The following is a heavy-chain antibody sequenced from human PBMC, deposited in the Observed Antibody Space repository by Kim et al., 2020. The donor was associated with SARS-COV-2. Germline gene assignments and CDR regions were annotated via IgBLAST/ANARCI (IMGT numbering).Heavy chain of an antibody. CDR2: IGTAGDP. CDR3: AREAAGTRGPLGYFDL. D-gene: IGHD6-13*01. Sequence: GGSLRLSCAASGFTFSSYDMHWVRQATGKGLEWVSAIGTAGDPYYPGSVKGRFTISRENAKNSLYLQMNSLRAGDTAVYYCAREAAGTRGPLGYFDLWGRGTLVTVSS. V-gene: IGHV3-13*05. J-gene: IGHJ2*01. CDR1: GFTFSSYD.